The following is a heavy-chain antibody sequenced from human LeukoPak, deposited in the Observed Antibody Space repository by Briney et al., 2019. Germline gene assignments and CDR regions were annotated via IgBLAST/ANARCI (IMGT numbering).Heavy chain of an antibody. J-gene: IGHJ4*02. Sequence: SEALSLTCTVSGGSISSSSYYWGWIRQPPGKGREWIGSIYYSGSTYYNPSLKSRVTISVDTSKNQFSLKLSSVTAADTAVYYCARPRNSSWYGFFDYWGQGTLVTVSS. CDR2: IYYSGST. CDR3: ARPRNSSWYGFFDY. CDR1: GGSISSSSYY. D-gene: IGHD6-13*01. V-gene: IGHV4-39*07.